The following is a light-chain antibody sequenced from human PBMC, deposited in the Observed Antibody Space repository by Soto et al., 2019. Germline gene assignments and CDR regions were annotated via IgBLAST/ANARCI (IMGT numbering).Light chain of an antibody. J-gene: IGKJ1*01. CDR1: QSVSSD. CDR2: HTS. CDR3: HQRQSWPRT. V-gene: IGKV3-11*01. Sequence: EIVLTQSPGTLSLSPGERATLSCRASQSVSSDLAWYQHKPGRAPRLLIYHTSNRATGIPARFSGSGSGTDFALTISSLEPEDFAVYYCHQRQSWPRTFGQGTKVDIK.